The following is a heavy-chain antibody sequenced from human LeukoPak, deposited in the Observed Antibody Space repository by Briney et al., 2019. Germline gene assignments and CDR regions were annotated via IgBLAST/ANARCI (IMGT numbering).Heavy chain of an antibody. CDR3: ARGRDSGSFIIDY. CDR1: GFTFSTYG. CDR2: VSYDGSSI. J-gene: IGHJ4*02. V-gene: IGHV3-30*03. D-gene: IGHD3-10*01. Sequence: PGGSLRLSCAGSGFTFSTYGMHWVRQAPGKGLEWVAVVSYDGSSIYYADSVKGRFTISRDNSKNTLYLQMNSLRGEDTAVYYCARGRDSGSFIIDYWGQGTLVTVSS.